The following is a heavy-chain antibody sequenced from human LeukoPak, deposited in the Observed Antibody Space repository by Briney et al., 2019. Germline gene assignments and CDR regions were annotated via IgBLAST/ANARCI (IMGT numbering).Heavy chain of an antibody. CDR2: IFHTGSA. Sequence: SETLSLTCAVSGHSISTGYFWGSIRQSPGQGLEWIGSIFHTGSAPYNPSFKSRVTLSVDTSKNEFSLKLTSVTATDTAIFGGASPRGRYIDFWGQGTPVTVSS. CDR3: ASPRGRYIDF. D-gene: IGHD5-12*01. J-gene: IGHJ4*02. CDR1: GHSISTGYF. V-gene: IGHV4-38-2*01.